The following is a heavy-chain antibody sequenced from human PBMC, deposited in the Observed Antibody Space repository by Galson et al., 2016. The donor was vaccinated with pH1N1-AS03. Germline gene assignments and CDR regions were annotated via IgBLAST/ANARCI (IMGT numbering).Heavy chain of an antibody. CDR2: IYNGGST. Sequence: SLRLSCAASGFTVSSNYMSWVRQEWVSFIYNGGSTLYADSVKGRFTISRDNSKNTLYLQMDSLETEDTAVYYCARNSYEDVDLQGFYFYYWGQGTLVTVSS. CDR1: GFTVSSNY. V-gene: IGHV3-53*01. J-gene: IGHJ4*02. CDR3: ARNSYEDVDLQGFYFYY. D-gene: IGHD3-22*01.